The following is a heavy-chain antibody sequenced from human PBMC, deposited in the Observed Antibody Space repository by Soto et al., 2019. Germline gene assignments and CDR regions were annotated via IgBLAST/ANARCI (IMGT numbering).Heavy chain of an antibody. CDR1: GFTFSSYA. CDR2: ISGGGGST. Sequence: GGSLRLSCAASGFTFSSYAMTWVRQAPGKGLEWVSVISGGGGSTFYADSVKGRFTVSRDNSKNTLFLQMSSLRAGDTAIYYCAKDWAVDTTLVTISDYWGQGTLVTVSS. D-gene: IGHD5-18*01. CDR3: AKDWAVDTTLVTISDY. J-gene: IGHJ4*02. V-gene: IGHV3-23*01.